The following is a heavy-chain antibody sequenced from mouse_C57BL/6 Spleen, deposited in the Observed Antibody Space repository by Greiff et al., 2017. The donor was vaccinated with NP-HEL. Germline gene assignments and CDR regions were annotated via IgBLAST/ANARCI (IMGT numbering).Heavy chain of an antibody. CDR1: GYAFSSSW. CDR3: ARLDYSFPFAY. J-gene: IGHJ3*01. Sequence: VQLQQSGPELVKPGASVKISCKASGYAFSSSWMNWVKQRPGKGLEWIGRIYPGAGDTNYNGKFKGEATLTADKSSSTAYMQLRSLTSENSAFYFCARLDYSFPFAYWGQGTLVTVSA. V-gene: IGHV1-82*01. D-gene: IGHD2-12*01. CDR2: IYPGAGDT.